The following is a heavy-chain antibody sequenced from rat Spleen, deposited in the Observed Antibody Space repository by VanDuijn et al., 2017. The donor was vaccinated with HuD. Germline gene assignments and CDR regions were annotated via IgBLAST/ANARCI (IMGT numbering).Heavy chain of an antibody. CDR3: TTTYYYSAHFDY. D-gene: IGHD1-1*01. CDR1: GFIFSDYY. CDR2: ISYDGGST. J-gene: IGHJ2*01. Sequence: EVQLVESGGGLVQPGGSLKLSCAASGFIFSDYYVAWVRQAPTKGLEWVASISYDGGSTYYRDSVKGRFTISRDNAKSSLYLQMDSLRSEDTATYYCTTTYYYSAHFDYWGQGVMVTVSS. V-gene: IGHV5-20*01.